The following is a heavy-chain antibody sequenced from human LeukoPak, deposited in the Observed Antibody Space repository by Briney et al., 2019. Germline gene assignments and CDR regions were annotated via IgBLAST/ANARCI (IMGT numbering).Heavy chain of an antibody. Sequence: PGGSLRLSCAASGFTFSSYAMSWVRQAPGKGLEWVSAISGSGGSTYYADSVKGRFTISRDNSKNTLYLQMNSLRAEDTAVYYCAKGVYYYDSSGYYYYFDYWGQGTLVTVSS. CDR2: ISGSGGST. D-gene: IGHD3-22*01. CDR1: GFTFSSYA. V-gene: IGHV3-23*01. J-gene: IGHJ4*02. CDR3: AKGVYYYDSSGYYYYFDY.